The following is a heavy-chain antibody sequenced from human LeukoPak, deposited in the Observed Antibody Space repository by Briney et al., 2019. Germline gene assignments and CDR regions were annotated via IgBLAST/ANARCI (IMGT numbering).Heavy chain of an antibody. D-gene: IGHD2-2*01. CDR1: GGSTSSGDYY. Sequence: SETLSLTCTVSGGSTSSGDYYWSWIRQPPGKGLEWIGYIYYSGSTYYNPSLKSRITISVDTSKNQFSLKLSSVTAADTVVYYCASYQIVVSYWGQGTLVTVSS. J-gene: IGHJ4*02. V-gene: IGHV4-30-4*01. CDR3: ASYQIVVSY. CDR2: IYYSGST.